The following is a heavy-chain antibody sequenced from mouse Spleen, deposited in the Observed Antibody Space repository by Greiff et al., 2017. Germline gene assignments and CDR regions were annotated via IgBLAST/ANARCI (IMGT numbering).Heavy chain of an antibody. J-gene: IGHJ4*01. D-gene: IGHD2-3*01. CDR3: ARDDGYLYYYAMDY. V-gene: IGHV1-82*01. CDR2: IYPGDGDT. Sequence: QVQLQQSGPELVKPGASVKISCKASGYALSSSWMNWVKQRPGKGLEWIGRIYPGDGDTNYNGKFKGKATLTADKSSSTAYMQLSSLTSEDSAVYFCARDDGYLYYYAMDYWGQGTSVTVSS. CDR1: GYALSSSW.